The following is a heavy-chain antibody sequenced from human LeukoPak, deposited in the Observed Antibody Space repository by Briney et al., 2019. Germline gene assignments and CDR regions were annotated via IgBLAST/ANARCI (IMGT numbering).Heavy chain of an antibody. CDR3: ARVAQKLERIAVARTSEWRANWYFDL. V-gene: IGHV4-61*02. CDR1: GGSISSGTYY. J-gene: IGHJ2*01. D-gene: IGHD6-19*01. CDR2: IYKSGST. Sequence: SETLSLTCTVSGGSISSGTYYWSWIRQPAGKGLEWIGRIYKSGSTNYNPSLKSRVTMSVDTSKNQFSLKLTSVTAADTAVYCCARVAQKLERIAVARTSEWRANWYFDLWGRGALVIVSS.